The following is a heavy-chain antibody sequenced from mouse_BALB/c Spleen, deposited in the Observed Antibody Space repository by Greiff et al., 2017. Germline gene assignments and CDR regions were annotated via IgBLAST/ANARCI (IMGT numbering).Heavy chain of an antibody. Sequence: DVQLVESGGGLVKPGGSLKLSCAASGFTFSSYAMSWVRQTPEKRLEWVASISSGGSTYYPDSVKGRFTISRDNARNILYLQMSSLRSEDTAMYYCARGRGYEAWFAYWGQGTLVTVSA. CDR2: ISSGGST. CDR1: GFTFSSYA. V-gene: IGHV5-6-5*01. CDR3: ARGRGYEAWFAY. D-gene: IGHD1-2*01. J-gene: IGHJ3*01.